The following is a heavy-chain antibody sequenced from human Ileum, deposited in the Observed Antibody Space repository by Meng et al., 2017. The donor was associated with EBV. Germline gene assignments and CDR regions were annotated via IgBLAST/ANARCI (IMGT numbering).Heavy chain of an antibody. CDR3: ARDGYSSGSD. CDR1: GGSVSSGGNY. CDR2: IYNSGST. V-gene: IGHV4-61*08. J-gene: IGHJ4*02. D-gene: IGHD6-19*01. Sequence: QVQLPESGPGLVKPSETPALTCRVSGGSVSSGGNYWSWIRQPSGKGLEWIGYIYNSGSTNYNPSLKSRVTISVDTSKNQFSLKLSSVTAADTAVYYCARDGYSSGSDWGQGTLVTVSS.